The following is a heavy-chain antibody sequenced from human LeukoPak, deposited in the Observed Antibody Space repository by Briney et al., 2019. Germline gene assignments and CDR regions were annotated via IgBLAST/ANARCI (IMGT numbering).Heavy chain of an antibody. CDR3: AREERIAAAGTGYGMHL. CDR1: GGSINSGGSC. D-gene: IGHD6-13*01. Sequence: SETLSLTCTVSGGSINSGGSCSSWIRQHPGKGLEWIGYIYYSGSTYYNPSLKSRVTISVDTSKNQFSLKLSSVTAADTAVYYCAREERIAAAGTGYGMHLWGQGTTVTVSS. V-gene: IGHV4-31*03. CDR2: IYYSGST. J-gene: IGHJ6*02.